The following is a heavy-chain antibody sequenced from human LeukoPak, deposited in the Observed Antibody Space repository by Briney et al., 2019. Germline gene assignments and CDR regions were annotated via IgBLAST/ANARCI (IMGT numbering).Heavy chain of an antibody. Sequence: GGSLRLSCAASGFTFSNYAMTWVRQAPGKGLQWVSAICGRAGDPYYADSVKGRFTISRDNSKNTLFLQMNSLRAEDTAIYYCAKGEGWELSSYYFDCWGQGTQVTVSS. D-gene: IGHD1-26*01. CDR1: GFTFSNYA. CDR3: AKGEGWELSSYYFDC. V-gene: IGHV3-23*01. J-gene: IGHJ4*02. CDR2: ICGRAGDP.